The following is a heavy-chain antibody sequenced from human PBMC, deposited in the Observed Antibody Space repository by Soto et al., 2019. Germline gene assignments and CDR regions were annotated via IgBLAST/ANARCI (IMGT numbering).Heavy chain of an antibody. J-gene: IGHJ2*01. V-gene: IGHV6-1*01. CDR1: GDSVSSTSAT. CDR3: ARDGSGCHWYCDL. CDR2: TYYRSKWYN. D-gene: IGHD6-19*01. Sequence: QVQLQQSGPGLVKPSQTLSLVCSISGDSVSSTSATWSWIRQSPSRGLEWLGRTYYRSKWYNDYAVSVNSRLAITPDPSQNQLSLHLRSSTPEDTALYFCARDGSGCHWYCDLWGRGTLVTVSS.